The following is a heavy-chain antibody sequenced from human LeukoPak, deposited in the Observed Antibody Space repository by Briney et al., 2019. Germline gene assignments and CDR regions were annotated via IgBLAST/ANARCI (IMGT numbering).Heavy chain of an antibody. CDR1: GGSVRSYY. CDR3: ARDTFYYKNRKLYDDVFDI. J-gene: IGHJ3*02. Sequence: SETLSLTCTVSGGSVRSYYWSWVRQPPGKGLEWIGHIHHSRDTNYNASLKSRVTMSVDTSKNQFSLRLSSVTAADTAVYYCARDTFYYKNRKLYDDVFDIWGPGTMVPVSS. D-gene: IGHD3-10*01. V-gene: IGHV4-59*02. CDR2: IHHSRDT.